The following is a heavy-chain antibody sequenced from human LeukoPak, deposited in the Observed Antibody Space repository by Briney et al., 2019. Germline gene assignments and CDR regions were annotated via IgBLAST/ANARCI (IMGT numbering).Heavy chain of an antibody. CDR2: IYYSGTT. CDR3: ARETLSIAAAGMGSGAFDI. J-gene: IGHJ3*02. V-gene: IGHV4-39*07. CDR1: GGSISSSNYY. Sequence: PSETLSLTCTVSGGSISSSNYYWGLIRQPPGKGLEWIGSIYYSGTTYYNPSLKSRVTISLDTSNNQFSLQLNSVTPEDTAVYYCARETLSIAAAGMGSGAFDIWGQGTMVTVSS. D-gene: IGHD6-13*01.